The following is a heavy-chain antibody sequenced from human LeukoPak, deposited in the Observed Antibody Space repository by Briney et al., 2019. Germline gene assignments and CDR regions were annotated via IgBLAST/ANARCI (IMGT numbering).Heavy chain of an antibody. Sequence: PSQTLSLTCTVSGGSISSADYYWSWLRQPPGKGLEWIGYIYYSGSTYYNPSLKSRVTISVDRSKNQFSLKLSSVTAADTAVYYCARDPPLEWSMPAYYYYMDVWGKGTTVTVSS. CDR2: IYYSGST. CDR1: GGSISSADYY. CDR3: ARDPPLEWSMPAYYYYMDV. D-gene: IGHD3-3*01. V-gene: IGHV4-30-4*08. J-gene: IGHJ6*03.